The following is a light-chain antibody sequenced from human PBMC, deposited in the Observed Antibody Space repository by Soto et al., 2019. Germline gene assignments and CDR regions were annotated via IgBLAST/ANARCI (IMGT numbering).Light chain of an antibody. J-gene: IGKJ4*01. CDR2: GAS. CDR1: QSVSSSY. Sequence: EIVLTQSPGTLSLSPGERATLSCRASQSVSSSYLAWYQQKPGQAPRLLIYGASSRATGIPDRFSGSGSGTDFTLTISRLDHEDFAVYYWQQYGSSPLTFGGGTKVEIK. V-gene: IGKV3-20*01. CDR3: QQYGSSPLT.